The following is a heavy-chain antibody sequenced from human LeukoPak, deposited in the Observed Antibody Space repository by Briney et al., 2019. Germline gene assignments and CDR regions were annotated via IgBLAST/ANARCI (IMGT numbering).Heavy chain of an antibody. Sequence: SETLSLTCTVSGGSISSSSYYWGWIRQPPGKGLEWIGSIYYSGSTYYNPSLKSRVTISVDTSKNQFSLKLNSVTAADTAVYYCATSIAAAGRDFDYWGQGTPVTVSS. V-gene: IGHV4-39*07. CDR2: IYYSGST. J-gene: IGHJ4*02. CDR3: ATSIAAAGRDFDY. CDR1: GGSISSSSYY. D-gene: IGHD6-13*01.